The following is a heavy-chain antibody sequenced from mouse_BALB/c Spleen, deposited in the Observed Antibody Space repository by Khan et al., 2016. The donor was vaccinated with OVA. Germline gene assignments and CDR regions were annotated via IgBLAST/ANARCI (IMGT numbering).Heavy chain of an antibody. V-gene: IGHV1S136*01. CDR3: AREASSWDFSFPY. J-gene: IGHJ3*01. CDR2: INPYNAGT. CDR1: GYTFTNYV. Sequence: VQLKQSGPELVEAGASVKMSCKASGYTFTNYVMHWVKQKPGQGLEWIGYINPYNAGTRYNEKFKGKATLTSDISSTTAYMELSSLTPEDSAVYYCAREASSWDFSFPYWGQGTLVTVAA. D-gene: IGHD4-1*01.